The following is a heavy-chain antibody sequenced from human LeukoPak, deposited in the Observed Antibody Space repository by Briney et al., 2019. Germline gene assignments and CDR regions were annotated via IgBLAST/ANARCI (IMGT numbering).Heavy chain of an antibody. V-gene: IGHV3-23*01. CDR1: GFTFSSYA. D-gene: IGHD3-10*01. J-gene: IGHJ6*02. Sequence: PGGSLRLSCAASGFTFSSYAMSWVGQALAKGLEWVSAISGSGGSTYYADSVKGRFTISRDNSKNTLYLQMNSLRAEDTAVYYCAKGSRSYYIPYHGMDVWGQGTTVTVSS. CDR2: ISGSGGST. CDR3: AKGSRSYYIPYHGMDV.